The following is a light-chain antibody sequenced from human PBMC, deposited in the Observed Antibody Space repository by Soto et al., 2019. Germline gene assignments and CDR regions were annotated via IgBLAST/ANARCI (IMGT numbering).Light chain of an antibody. J-gene: IGKJ5*01. Sequence: EIVLTPSPSPLSLSPGEKATLSCMASQSVSTTYLAWYQQQPGQAPRLLMSGTSNRATGTPDRFSGSGSGTDFTLTISRLEPEDFAVYYCQQYGSPPITFGQGTRLEIK. V-gene: IGKV3-20*01. CDR1: QSVSTTY. CDR2: GTS. CDR3: QQYGSPPIT.